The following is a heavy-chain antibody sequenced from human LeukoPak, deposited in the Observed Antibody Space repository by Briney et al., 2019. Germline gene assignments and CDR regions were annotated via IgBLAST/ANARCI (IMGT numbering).Heavy chain of an antibody. D-gene: IGHD2-2*01. CDR3: ARHSRGYQLLLNWFDP. J-gene: IGHJ5*02. V-gene: IGHV4-34*01. CDR2: INHSGST. Sequence: SETLSLTCAVYGGSFSGYYWSWIRQPPGKGLEWIGEINHSGSTNYNPSLKSRVTISVDTSKNQFSLKLSSVTAADTAVYYCARHSRGYQLLLNWFDPWGQGTLVTVSS. CDR1: GGSFSGYY.